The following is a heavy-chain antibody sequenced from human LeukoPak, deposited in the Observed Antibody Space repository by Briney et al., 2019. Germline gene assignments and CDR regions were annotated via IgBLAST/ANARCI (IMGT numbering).Heavy chain of an antibody. CDR3: ARDGAVVTEYYFDY. CDR1: GFTFSSYA. V-gene: IGHV3-30-3*01. CDR2: ISYDGSNK. D-gene: IGHD4-23*01. J-gene: IGHJ4*02. Sequence: GRSLRLSCAASGFTFSSYAMHWVRQAPGKGLEWVAVISYDGSNKYYADSVKGRFTISRDNSKNTLYLKMNSLRAEDTAVYYCARDGAVVTEYYFDYWGQGTLVTVSS.